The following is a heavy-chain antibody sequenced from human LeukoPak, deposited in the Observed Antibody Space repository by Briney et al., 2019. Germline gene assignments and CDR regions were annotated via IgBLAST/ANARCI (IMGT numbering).Heavy chain of an antibody. J-gene: IGHJ5*02. D-gene: IGHD1-14*01. CDR1: GGSISSSNW. V-gene: IGHV4-4*02. Sequence: SGTLSLTCAVSGGSISSSNWWSWIRQPLGKGLEWIGSIYYSGSTYYNPSLKSRVTISVDTSKNQFSLKLSSVTAADTAVYYCARDPEISVGGFDPWGQGTLVTVSS. CDR3: ARDPEISVGGFDP. CDR2: IYYSGST.